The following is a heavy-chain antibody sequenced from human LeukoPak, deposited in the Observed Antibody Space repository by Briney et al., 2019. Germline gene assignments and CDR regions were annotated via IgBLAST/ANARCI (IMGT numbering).Heavy chain of an antibody. CDR1: GGSISGCSYH. CDR3: ATTYSYTSGGYDY. J-gene: IGHJ4*02. Sequence: SETLSLTCTVSGGSISGCSYHWGWIRQSPGKGLEWIGSINYSGTTYYNPSLKSRVTISVDTSKNQFSLKVSSVTAADTAVYYCATTYSYTSGGYDYCGQGTLVTVSS. V-gene: IGHV4-39*01. CDR2: INYSGTT. D-gene: IGHD5-18*01.